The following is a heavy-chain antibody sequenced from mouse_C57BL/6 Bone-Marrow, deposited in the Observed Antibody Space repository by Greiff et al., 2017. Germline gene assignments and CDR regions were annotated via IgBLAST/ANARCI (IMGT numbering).Heavy chain of an antibody. V-gene: IGHV5-4*01. CDR1: GFTFSSYA. CDR2: ISDGGSYT. Sequence: EVQRVESGGGLVKPGGSLKLSCAASGFTFSSYAMSWVRQTPEKRLEWVATISDGGSYTYYPDNVKGRFTISRDKPKNNLYLQMSHLKSEDTARYYCARDRVYYGSSFWFAYWGQGTLVTVSA. J-gene: IGHJ3*01. CDR3: ARDRVYYGSSFWFAY. D-gene: IGHD1-1*01.